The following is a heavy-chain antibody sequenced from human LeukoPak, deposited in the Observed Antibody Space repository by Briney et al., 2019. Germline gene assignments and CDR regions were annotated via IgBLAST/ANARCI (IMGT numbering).Heavy chain of an antibody. D-gene: IGHD3-22*01. CDR3: ARGEIGRITMIVVVTAFDY. CDR1: GGTFNRYS. CDR2: IIPIFGTT. J-gene: IGHJ4*02. V-gene: IGHV1-69*13. Sequence: EASVKVSCTASGGTFNRYSFDWVRQAPGQGLEWMGGIIPIFGTTNYAQKFQGRVTITADESTSTAYMELSSLRSEDTAVYYCARGEIGRITMIVVVTAFDYWGQGTLVTVSS.